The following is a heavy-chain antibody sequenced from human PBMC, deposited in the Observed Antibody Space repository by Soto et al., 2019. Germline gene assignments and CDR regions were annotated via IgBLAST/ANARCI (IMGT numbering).Heavy chain of an antibody. CDR2: ISYDGSNK. CDR3: ARDYCSGGSCYSSFLVLANAIDY. D-gene: IGHD2-15*01. J-gene: IGHJ4*02. CDR1: GFTFSSYA. Sequence: HPGGSLRLSCAASGFTFSSYAMHWVRQAPGKGLEWVAVISYDGSNKYYADSVKGRFTISRDNSKNTLYLQMNSLRAEDTAVYYCARDYCSGGSCYSSFLVLANAIDYWGQGTLVTVSS. V-gene: IGHV3-30-3*01.